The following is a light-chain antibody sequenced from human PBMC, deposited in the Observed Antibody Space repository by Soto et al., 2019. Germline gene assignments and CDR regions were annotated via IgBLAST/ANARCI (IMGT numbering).Light chain of an antibody. Sequence: EIVMTQSPATLSVSPGERATLSCRASQSVSSNLAWYQQKPGQAPRLLIYGASTRATGIPARFSGSGSGTEFTLTISSLQSEDFAVYYCQQYNNWWKFGQGTKVELK. CDR2: GAS. J-gene: IGKJ1*01. CDR1: QSVSSN. CDR3: QQYNNWWK. V-gene: IGKV3-15*01.